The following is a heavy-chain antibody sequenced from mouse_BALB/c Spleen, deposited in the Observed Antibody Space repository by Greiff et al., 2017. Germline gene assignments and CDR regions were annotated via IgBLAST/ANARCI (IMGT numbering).Heavy chain of an antibody. V-gene: IGHV3-2*02. CDR3: ARGSIYYGSSYVPWFAY. CDR1: GYSITSDYA. Sequence: EVKLMESGPGLVKPSQSLSLTCTVTGYSITSDYAWNWIRQFPGNKLEWMGYISYSGSTSYNPSLKSRISITRDTSKNQFFLQLNSVTTEDTATYYCARGSIYYGSSYVPWFAYWGQGTLVTVSA. CDR2: ISYSGST. J-gene: IGHJ3*01. D-gene: IGHD1-1*01.